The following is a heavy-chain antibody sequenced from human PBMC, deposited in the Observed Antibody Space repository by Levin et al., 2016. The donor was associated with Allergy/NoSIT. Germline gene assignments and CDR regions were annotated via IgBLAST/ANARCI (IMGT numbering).Heavy chain of an antibody. V-gene: IGHV3-30*03. J-gene: IGHJ4*02. CDR2: ISNDERRK. CDR1: GFTFSSYW. D-gene: IGHD6-19*01. Sequence: GESLKISCAASGFTFSSYWMHWVRQAPGKGLEWVAVISNDERRKHYADSVKGRFTISRDNSKNTVYLQMNSLRAEDTSVYYCPYSSGWYRFDHWGQGTLVSVSS. CDR3: PYSSGWYRFDH.